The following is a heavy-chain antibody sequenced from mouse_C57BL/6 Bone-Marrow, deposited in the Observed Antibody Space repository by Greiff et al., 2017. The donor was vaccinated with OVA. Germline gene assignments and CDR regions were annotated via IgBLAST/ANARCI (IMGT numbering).Heavy chain of an antibody. D-gene: IGHD2-4*01. Sequence: QVQLQQSGAELVRPGASVKMSCKASGYTFTSYNMHWVKQTPRQGLEWIGAIYPGNGDTSYTQKFKGKATLTVAKSSSTAYMQLSSLTSEDSAVYCCARSVDYAWYFDVWGTGTTVTVSS. J-gene: IGHJ1*03. CDR2: IYPGNGDT. CDR3: ARSVDYAWYFDV. V-gene: IGHV1-12*01. CDR1: GYTFTSYN.